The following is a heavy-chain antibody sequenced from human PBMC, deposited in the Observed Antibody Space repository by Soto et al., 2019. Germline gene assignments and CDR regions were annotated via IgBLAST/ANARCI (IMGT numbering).Heavy chain of an antibody. CDR1: GFTFSRYA. CDR3: ARDMLQQWLAFDY. Sequence: GGSLRLSCAASGFTFSRYAMHWVRQAPGKGLEWVAVTSYDGSNKYYADSVKGRFTISRDNSKNTLYLQMNSLRAEDTAVYYCARDMLQQWLAFDYWGQGTLVTVS. CDR2: TSYDGSNK. V-gene: IGHV3-30-3*01. J-gene: IGHJ4*02. D-gene: IGHD6-19*01.